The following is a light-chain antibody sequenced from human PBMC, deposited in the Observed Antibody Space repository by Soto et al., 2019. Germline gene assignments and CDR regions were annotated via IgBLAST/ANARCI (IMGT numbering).Light chain of an antibody. Sequence: ELVLTQSPGTLSLSPGERATLSCRASQSVSSSYLAWYQQKPGQAPRLLIYGASSRATGIPVRFSGSGSATDFTLTISRLEPEDFAVYFCQQHGSSPRTFGQGTKVEIK. CDR1: QSVSSSY. J-gene: IGKJ1*01. CDR2: GAS. CDR3: QQHGSSPRT. V-gene: IGKV3-20*01.